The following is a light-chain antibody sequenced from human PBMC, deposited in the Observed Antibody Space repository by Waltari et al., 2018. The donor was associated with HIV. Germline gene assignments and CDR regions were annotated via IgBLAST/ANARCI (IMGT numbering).Light chain of an antibody. V-gene: IGKV3-20*01. CDR3: QQYGSSPLT. Sequence: EIVLTQSPGTLSLSPGERATLSCRASQSVRNNYLVWYQKKPGQAPRLLIYGASSRATGIPDRFSGSGSGTDFTLTISRLEPEDFAMFYCQQYGSSPLTFGQGTRPEIK. CDR1: QSVRNNY. CDR2: GAS. J-gene: IGKJ5*01.